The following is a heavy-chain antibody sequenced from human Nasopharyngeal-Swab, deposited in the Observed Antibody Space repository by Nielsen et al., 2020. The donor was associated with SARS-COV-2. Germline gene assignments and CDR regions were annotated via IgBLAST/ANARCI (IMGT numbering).Heavy chain of an antibody. CDR1: GYSFTGEY. D-gene: IGHD3-22*01. Sequence: ASVKVSCKASGYSFTGEYMHWVRQAPGQGLEWMGWINPNSGGTKYAQKFQGKFTMTRDTSISTAYMELSSLRFDDTAVYYCAKTGKYYDSNDYLSFDLWGRGTLVTVSS. CDR2: INPNSGGT. J-gene: IGHJ2*01. CDR3: AKTGKYYDSNDYLSFDL. V-gene: IGHV1-2*02.